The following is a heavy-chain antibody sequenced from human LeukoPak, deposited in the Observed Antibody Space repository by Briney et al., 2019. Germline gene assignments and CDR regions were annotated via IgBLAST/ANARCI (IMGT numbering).Heavy chain of an antibody. D-gene: IGHD5-12*01. V-gene: IGHV3-30*04. Sequence: GGSLRLSCAASGFTFNTYAMHWVRQAPGKGLEWVTIISYDGSKKYYIDSVRGRFTISRDNSKNTLYLQMNSLRLEDTALYYCAGGDPYRGYDYPGVWGQEILVSVSS. J-gene: IGHJ4*02. CDR1: GFTFNTYA. CDR3: AGGDPYRGYDYPGV. CDR2: ISYDGSKK.